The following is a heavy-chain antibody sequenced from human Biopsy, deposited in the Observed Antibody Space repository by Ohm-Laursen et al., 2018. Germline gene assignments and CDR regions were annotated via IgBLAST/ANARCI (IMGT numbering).Heavy chain of an antibody. D-gene: IGHD5-12*01. J-gene: IGHJ6*02. CDR1: GYSVTNDYY. V-gene: IGHV4-38-2*01. CDR2: IYYDGIT. CDR3: ARVAGGYAYYYGMNV. Sequence: SDTLSLTCAVSGYSVTNDYYWGWIRQPPGKGLEWIGNIYYDGITYYNPSLKSRVAMSVDTSKNQFSLRLTSVTAADTAVYYCARVAGGYAYYYGMNVWGQGTSVTASS.